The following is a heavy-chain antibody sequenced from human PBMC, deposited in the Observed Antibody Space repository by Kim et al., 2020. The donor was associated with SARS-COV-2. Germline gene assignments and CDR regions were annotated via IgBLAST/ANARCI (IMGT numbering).Heavy chain of an antibody. CDR1: GFRFSYHA. D-gene: IGHD2-21*01. V-gene: IGHV3-30*04. J-gene: IGHJ4*02. CDR2: LSHDGSNI. CDR3: VREAIIIPDTRPFDY. Sequence: GGSLRLSCAASGFRFSYHALHWVRQAPGRGLEWVASLSHDGSNIRNADSVEGRFTISRDNSKNTSSLQVTSLRTEDTAVYYCVREAIIIPDTRPFDYWGQGTLVTVSS.